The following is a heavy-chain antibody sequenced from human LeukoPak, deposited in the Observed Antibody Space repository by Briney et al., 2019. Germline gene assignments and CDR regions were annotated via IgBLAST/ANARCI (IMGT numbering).Heavy chain of an antibody. V-gene: IGHV3-21*01. CDR3: ARDRDYYDPHSFVPGAFDF. CDR1: GFNFGSYN. D-gene: IGHD3-22*01. J-gene: IGHJ3*01. Sequence: GGSLRLSCAASGFNFGSYNMNWVRQASGKGLEWVSSISSSSRYFYYVDSVTGRFTISRGNAKNSLFLQMNSLRVEDTAVYYCARDRDYYDPHSFVPGAFDFWGHGTMVTVSS. CDR2: ISSSSRYF.